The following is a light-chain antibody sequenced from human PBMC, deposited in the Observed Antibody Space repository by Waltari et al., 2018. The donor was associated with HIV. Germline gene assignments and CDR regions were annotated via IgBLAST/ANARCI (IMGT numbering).Light chain of an antibody. CDR1: LSDVGGYNY. J-gene: IGLJ1*01. Sequence: QSALTQPASVSGSPGQSITISCTGTLSDVGGYNYVSWYQQHPGKAPKLMIYDVSNRPSGVSNRFSGSKSGNTASLTISGLQAEDEADYYCSSYTTSSTYVFGTGTKVTVL. CDR3: SSYTTSSTYV. V-gene: IGLV2-14*03. CDR2: DVS.